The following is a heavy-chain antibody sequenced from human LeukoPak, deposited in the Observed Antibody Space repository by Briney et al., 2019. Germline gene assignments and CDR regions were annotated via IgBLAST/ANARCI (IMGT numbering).Heavy chain of an antibody. Sequence: GGSLRLSCTGSGCTFSNYVMSWVRQAPRKGLEWVSGISDSGDDTDYADSLKGRFTICRDNSKNTLYLQMNSLRAEDTAVYYCARDRAGYFDYWGQGTLVTVSS. CDR2: ISDSGDDT. V-gene: IGHV3-23*01. CDR1: GCTFSNYV. CDR3: ARDRAGYFDY. J-gene: IGHJ4*02.